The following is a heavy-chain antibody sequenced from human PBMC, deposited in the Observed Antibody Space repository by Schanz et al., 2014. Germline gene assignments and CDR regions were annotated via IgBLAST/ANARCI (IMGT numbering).Heavy chain of an antibody. CDR3: ARGPSTGAFDI. V-gene: IGHV3-23*04. CDR1: GFAFSSFA. J-gene: IGHJ3*02. Sequence: VQLVESGGGLVKPGGSLRLSCVASGFAFSSFAMTWVHQAPGRGLEWVSIISGSGGNTYYADAVRGRFTISRDNSKNSLYLQMNSLRAEDTAVYFCARGPSTGAFDIWGQGTMVTVSS. CDR2: ISGSGGNT.